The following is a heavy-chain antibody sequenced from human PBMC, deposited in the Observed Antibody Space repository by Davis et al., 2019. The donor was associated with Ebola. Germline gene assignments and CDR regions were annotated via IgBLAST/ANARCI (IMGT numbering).Heavy chain of an antibody. CDR3: ARDLYFGSGSPTSDY. V-gene: IGHV3-7*03. J-gene: IGHJ4*02. CDR2: ITQAGSEK. CDR1: GFTFSAYW. Sequence: GESLKISCAASGFTFSAYWMTWVRQAPGKGLEWVSNITQAGSEKYYVDSVKGRFTISRDNAKNSLYLQMNSLRAEDTAIYYCARDLYFGSGSPTSDYWGQGTLVTVSS. D-gene: IGHD3-10*01.